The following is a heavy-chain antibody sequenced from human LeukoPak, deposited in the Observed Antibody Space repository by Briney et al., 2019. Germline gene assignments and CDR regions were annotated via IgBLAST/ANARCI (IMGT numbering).Heavy chain of an antibody. J-gene: IGHJ4*02. CDR1: GFTFSDNY. V-gene: IGHV3-11*04. D-gene: IGHD3-16*01. CDR2: ISSSGNTT. Sequence: GGSLRLSCAASGFTFSDNYMSWIRQAPGKGLEWVSYISSSGNTTYNADSVKGRFSITRDNAKNSLYLQMNSLRAEDTAVYYCARDGGTHGLWGQGTLVTVSS. CDR3: ARDGGTHGL.